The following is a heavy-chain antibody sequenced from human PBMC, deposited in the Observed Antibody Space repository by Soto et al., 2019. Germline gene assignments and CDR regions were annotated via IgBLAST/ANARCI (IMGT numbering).Heavy chain of an antibody. CDR1: GYTFTSYG. Sequence: QVQLVQSGVEVEKPGGSVKVSCKASGYTFTSYGVSWVRQAPGQGLEWMGWISAYNGNTNYAQKFQGRVTMTTDTSTSTAYMELRSLRSDDTAVYYCARDVPTVTTGGPDYWGQGTLVTVSS. D-gene: IGHD4-17*01. CDR3: ARDVPTVTTGGPDY. J-gene: IGHJ4*02. CDR2: ISAYNGNT. V-gene: IGHV1-18*01.